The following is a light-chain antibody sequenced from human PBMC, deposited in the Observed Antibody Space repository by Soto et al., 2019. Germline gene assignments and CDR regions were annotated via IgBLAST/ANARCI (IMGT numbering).Light chain of an antibody. CDR3: GTWDTSLYTVV. J-gene: IGLJ2*01. V-gene: IGLV1-51*01. Sequence: QAVVTQPPSVSAAPGQTVTISCSGSSSNIGNNYVSWYQQLPGTAPKFLIYDDYKRPSGIPDRFAASKSDTSATLVTTGLQTGDEAYYYCGTWDTSLYTVVFGGGTKLTVL. CDR2: DDY. CDR1: SSNIGNNY.